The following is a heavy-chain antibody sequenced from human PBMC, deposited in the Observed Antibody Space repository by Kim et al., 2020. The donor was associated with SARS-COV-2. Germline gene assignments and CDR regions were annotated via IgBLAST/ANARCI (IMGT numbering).Heavy chain of an antibody. Sequence: YADSVKGRVTISRDNAKNSLYLQMNSLRAEDTAVYYCASRLLWFGAFDPWGQGTLVTVSS. D-gene: IGHD3-10*01. V-gene: IGHV3-21*01. CDR3: ASRLLWFGAFDP. J-gene: IGHJ5*02.